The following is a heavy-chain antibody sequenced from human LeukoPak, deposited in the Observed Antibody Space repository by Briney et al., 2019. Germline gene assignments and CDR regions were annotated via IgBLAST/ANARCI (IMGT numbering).Heavy chain of an antibody. V-gene: IGHV1-18*01. CDR1: GYTFTNYG. CDR3: ARSPMVRGVMPTYFDY. Sequence: ASVKVSCTASGYTFTNYGIGWVRQAPGQGLEWMGWISGYTGNTNYAQNLQGRATMTTDTSTSTAYMELRSLRSDDTAVYYCARSPMVRGVMPTYFDYWGQGTLVTVSS. CDR2: ISGYTGNT. D-gene: IGHD3-10*01. J-gene: IGHJ4*02.